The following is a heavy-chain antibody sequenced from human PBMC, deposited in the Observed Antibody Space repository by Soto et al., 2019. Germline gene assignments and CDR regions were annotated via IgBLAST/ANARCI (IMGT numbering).Heavy chain of an antibody. Sequence: ASVKVSSKASGYKFTTYFIHWVRQAPGQGLEWMGMIHPSGDTGYAQKFRGRVTMTIDTSTTTAYMELRNLTSEDTAVYFSVRGYCTTSPCSGDFQFWGQGTLVTVYS. D-gene: IGHD2-15*01. J-gene: IGHJ1*01. CDR2: IHPSGDT. V-gene: IGHV1-46*01. CDR1: GYKFTTYF. CDR3: VRGYCTTSPCSGDFQF.